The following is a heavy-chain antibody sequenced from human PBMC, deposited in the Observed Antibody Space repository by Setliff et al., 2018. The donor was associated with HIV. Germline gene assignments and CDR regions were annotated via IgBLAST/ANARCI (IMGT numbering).Heavy chain of an antibody. V-gene: IGHV4-61*01. J-gene: IGHJ6*03. D-gene: IGHD6-6*01. CDR1: GDSVSGGSYC. CDR2: IYYSGTT. CDR3: AXXXWTSYRSSSGYSYYYMDV. Sequence: SETLSLTCTVSGDSVSGGSYCWSGIRQPPGKGLEWIGYIYYSGTTNYNPSLKSRVTISVDTSKNQFSLKLSSVTAADTAVYYCAXXXWTSYRSSSGYSYYYMDVWGKGTTVTVSS.